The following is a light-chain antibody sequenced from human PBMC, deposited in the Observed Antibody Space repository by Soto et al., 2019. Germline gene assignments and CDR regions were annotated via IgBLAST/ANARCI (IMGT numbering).Light chain of an antibody. CDR2: WAS. V-gene: IGKV4-1*01. CDR3: EQYYTTPFT. Sequence: DIVMTQSPDSLAVSLGERPTINGKSSKSVLYSSDHKNYSAWYQQKPGQPPKLLIYWASTRESGVPDRFSGSGSGTEFSLSISRLQAADGAVYDCEQYYTTPFTFGRGTKVDI. J-gene: IGKJ3*01. CDR1: KSVLYSSDHKNY.